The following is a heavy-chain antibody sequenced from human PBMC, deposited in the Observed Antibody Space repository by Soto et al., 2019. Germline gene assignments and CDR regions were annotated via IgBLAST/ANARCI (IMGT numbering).Heavy chain of an antibody. CDR2: IYHSGNT. CDR1: GGSITSNC. V-gene: IGHV4-59*06. J-gene: IGHJ5*02. Sequence: SETLSLTCAVSGGSITSNCWSWIRQHPGKGLEWIGYIYHSGNTYYNPSLKSRVTISVDTSKNQFSLKLTSVTAADTAVYYCARSVFPWGQGTLVTVSS. CDR3: ARSVFP.